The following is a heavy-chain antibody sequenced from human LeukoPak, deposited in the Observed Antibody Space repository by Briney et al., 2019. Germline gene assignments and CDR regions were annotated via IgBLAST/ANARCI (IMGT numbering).Heavy chain of an antibody. Sequence: GGSLRLSCAVSGFTLSNFWMAWVRQAPGEGLEWVANIKQDGSEKYYADSVKGRFTISRDNAKNSLYLQMNTLRVDDTAVYYCAQGGATISDYWGQGTLVTVSS. CDR1: GFTLSNFW. V-gene: IGHV3-7*01. CDR3: AQGGATISDY. CDR2: IKQDGSEK. J-gene: IGHJ4*02. D-gene: IGHD5-12*01.